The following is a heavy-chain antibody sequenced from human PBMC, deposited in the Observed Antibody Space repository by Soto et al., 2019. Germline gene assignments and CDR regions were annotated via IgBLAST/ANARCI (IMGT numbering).Heavy chain of an antibody. Sequence: GGSLRLSCAASRFTFSSYAMGWVRQAPGKGLEWVSAIAGSGSSTYYADSVKGRFTISRDNSKNTLYLQMNSLRAEDTAVYYCARGVGIAAAGILSPIGYWGQGTLVTVSS. V-gene: IGHV3-23*01. CDR2: IAGSGSST. J-gene: IGHJ4*02. D-gene: IGHD6-13*01. CDR3: ARGVGIAAAGILSPIGY. CDR1: RFTFSSYA.